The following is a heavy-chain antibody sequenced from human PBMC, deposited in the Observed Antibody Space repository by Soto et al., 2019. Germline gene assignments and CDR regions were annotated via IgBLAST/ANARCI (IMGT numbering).Heavy chain of an antibody. J-gene: IGHJ2*01. V-gene: IGHV3-23*01. CDR1: GFTFSNYN. Sequence: GGSLRLSCAASGFTFSNYNLNWVRRALGKGLEWVSSISYTGDSTYYADSVKGRFYISRDNSKNTLYLQMNSLRAEDTAVYFCAKTHRATTVVTRYWYFDLWGRGTLVTVSS. CDR2: ISYTGDST. CDR3: AKTHRATTVVTRYWYFDL. D-gene: IGHD4-17*01.